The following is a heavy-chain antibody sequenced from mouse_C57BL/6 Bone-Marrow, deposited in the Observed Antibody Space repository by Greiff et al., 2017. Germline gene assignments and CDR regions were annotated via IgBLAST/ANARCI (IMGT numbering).Heavy chain of an antibody. D-gene: IGHD1-1*01. CDR2: IHPNSGST. J-gene: IGHJ2*01. CDR1: GYTFTSYW. CDR3: ASGLLRYY. V-gene: IGHV1-64*01. Sequence: QPAAALFPPFSSFTFSFKASGYTFTSYWMHWVKQRPGQGLEWIGMIHPNSGSTNYNEKFKSKATLTVDKSSSTAYMQLSSLTSEDSAVYYCASGLLRYYWGQGTTLTVSS.